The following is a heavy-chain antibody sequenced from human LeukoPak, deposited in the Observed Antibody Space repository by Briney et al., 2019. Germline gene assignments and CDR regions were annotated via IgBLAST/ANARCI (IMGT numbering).Heavy chain of an antibody. CDR1: GGSISSYY. J-gene: IGHJ1*01. CDR3: ARDRAQELVWYLQQ. V-gene: IGHV4-59*12. CDR2: IYYSGST. Sequence: SETLSLTCTVSGGSISSYYWSWIRQPPGKGLEWIGHIYYSGSTNYNPSLKSRVTISVDTSKNQFSLKLSSVTAADTAVYYCARDRAQELVWYLQQWGQGTLVTVSS. D-gene: IGHD6-13*01.